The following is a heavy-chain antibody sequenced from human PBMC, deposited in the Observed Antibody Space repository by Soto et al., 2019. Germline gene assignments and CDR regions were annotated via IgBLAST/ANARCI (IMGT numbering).Heavy chain of an antibody. V-gene: IGHV1-69*13. Sequence: SVXVSCKASGGTFSSYAISWVRQAPGQGLEWMGGIIPIFGTANYAQKFQGRATITADESTSTAYMELSSLRSEDTAVYYCARGYCSSTSCSALPFWSLGMDVWGQGTTVTVSS. CDR1: GGTFSSYA. D-gene: IGHD2-2*01. J-gene: IGHJ6*02. CDR3: ARGYCSSTSCSALPFWSLGMDV. CDR2: IIPIFGTA.